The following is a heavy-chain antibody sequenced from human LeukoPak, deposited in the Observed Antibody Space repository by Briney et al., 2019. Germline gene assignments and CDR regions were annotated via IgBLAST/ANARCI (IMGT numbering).Heavy chain of an antibody. Sequence: ASVKVSCKASGYTFTGYYMHWVRQAPGQGLEWMGWINPNSGGTNYAQKFQGRVTMTRDSSISTAYMELGSLRSEDAAVYYCARGLNYDFWSGSNIPGGWFDPWGQGTLVTVSS. J-gene: IGHJ5*02. CDR2: INPNSGGT. V-gene: IGHV1-2*02. CDR3: ARGLNYDFWSGSNIPGGWFDP. CDR1: GYTFTGYY. D-gene: IGHD3-3*01.